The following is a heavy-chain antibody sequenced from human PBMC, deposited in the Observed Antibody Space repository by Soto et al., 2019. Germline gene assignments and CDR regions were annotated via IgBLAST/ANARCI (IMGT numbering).Heavy chain of an antibody. V-gene: IGHV1-69*06. CDR3: AISSGWPKYYFDY. J-gene: IGHJ4*02. CDR2: IIPIFGTA. CDR1: GGTFSSYA. D-gene: IGHD6-19*01. Sequence: VASVKVSCKASGGTFSSYAISWVRQAPGQGLGWMGGIIPIFGTANYAQKFQGRVTITADKSTSTAYMELSSLRSEDTAVYYCAISSGWPKYYFDYWGQGTLVTVSS.